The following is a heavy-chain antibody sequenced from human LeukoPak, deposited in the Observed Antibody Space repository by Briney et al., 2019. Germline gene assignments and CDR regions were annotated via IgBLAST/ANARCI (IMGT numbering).Heavy chain of an antibody. J-gene: IGHJ4*02. D-gene: IGHD3-10*01. CDR1: GYSFTDYY. CDR2: INTKSGRT. V-gene: IGHV1-2*02. Sequence: ASVKVSCKTSGYSFTDYYIHWVRQAPGQGLEWMGWINTKSGRTSSARKFQGRVTMTRDPSITTVYMELSSLRSEDTAVYYCARVSLRFGELLDFDYWGQGTLVTVSS. CDR3: ARVSLRFGELLDFDY.